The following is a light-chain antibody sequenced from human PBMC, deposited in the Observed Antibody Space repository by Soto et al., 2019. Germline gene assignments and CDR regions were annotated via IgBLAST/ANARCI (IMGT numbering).Light chain of an antibody. CDR2: DND. CDR1: SSNIGSNT. V-gene: IGLV1-44*01. J-gene: IGLJ3*02. CDR3: GTWNAGLTSWV. Sequence: QSVLTQPPSASGTPGQRVTISCSGSSSNIGSNTVNWYQQLPGTAPKLLIYDNDKRPSGIPDRFSGSKSGTSATLGITGVQTGDEADYYCGTWNAGLTSWVFGGGTKVTVL.